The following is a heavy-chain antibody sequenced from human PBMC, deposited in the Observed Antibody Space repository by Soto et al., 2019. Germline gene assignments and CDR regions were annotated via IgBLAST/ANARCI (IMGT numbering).Heavy chain of an antibody. D-gene: IGHD5-18*01. CDR3: ARHSYTAMVFDTAMVEGSYYYGMDV. CDR1: GYSFTSYW. V-gene: IGHV5-51*01. J-gene: IGHJ6*02. CDR2: IYPGDSDT. Sequence: PGESLKISCKGSGYSFTSYWIGWVRQMPGKGLEWMGIIYPGDSDTRYSPSLQGQVTISADKSISTAYLQWSSLKASDTAMYYCARHSYTAMVFDTAMVEGSYYYGMDVWGQGTTVTVSS.